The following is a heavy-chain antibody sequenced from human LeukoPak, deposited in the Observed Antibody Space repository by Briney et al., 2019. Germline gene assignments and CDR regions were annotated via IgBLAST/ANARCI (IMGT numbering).Heavy chain of an antibody. Sequence: SETLSLTCTVYGGSFSGYYWTWIRPPPGKGLEWIGEINYSGGTNYSPSLKSRVTLSVDTSKNEFSLTLKSVTAADTAVYYCARGVVLMVYASFDFWGQGTPATVSS. CDR1: GGSFSGYY. V-gene: IGHV4-34*01. D-gene: IGHD2-8*01. J-gene: IGHJ4*02. CDR2: INYSGGT. CDR3: ARGVVLMVYASFDF.